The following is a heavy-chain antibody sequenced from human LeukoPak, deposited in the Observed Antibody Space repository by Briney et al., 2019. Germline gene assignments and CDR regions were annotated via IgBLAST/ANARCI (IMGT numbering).Heavy chain of an antibody. CDR1: GYTFSDHY. V-gene: IGHV3-72*01. J-gene: IGHJ4*02. Sequence: GGSLRLSCAVSGYTFSDHYIDWVRQAPGEGLEWVGQTRNKANNYATEYAASVKCRFTISRDDSRNAVYLQMKRLKTEDTAFYCCARWRSGICTDWGQGTLVTVSS. CDR2: TRNKANNYAT. D-gene: IGHD2-15*01. CDR3: ARWRSGICTD.